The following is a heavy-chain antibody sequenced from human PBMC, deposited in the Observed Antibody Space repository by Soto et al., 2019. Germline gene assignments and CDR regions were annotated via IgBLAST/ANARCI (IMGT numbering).Heavy chain of an antibody. CDR3: AKGGQAHCSGGSCFSGWFDS. Sequence: QVQLVESGGGVVQPGKSLRLSCAASGFTFRNYGMHWVRQAPGKGLEWEALISYDGSKTDYADSVKGRFTVSRDNFKNTVYLQMNSLRPEDTAVYFCAKGGQAHCSGGSCFSGWFDSWGQGTQVTVSS. CDR2: ISYDGSKT. V-gene: IGHV3-30*18. CDR1: GFTFRNYG. J-gene: IGHJ5*01. D-gene: IGHD2-15*01.